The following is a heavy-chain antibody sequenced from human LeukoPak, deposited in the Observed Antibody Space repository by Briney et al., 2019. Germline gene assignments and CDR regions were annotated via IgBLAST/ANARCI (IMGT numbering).Heavy chain of an antibody. Sequence: ASVKVSCKVSGYTLTELSMHWVRQAPGKGLEWMGGFDPEDGETIYAQKFQGRVTMTEDTSTDTAYMELRSLRSEDTAVYYCATSGAMVRGALDYWGQGTLVTVSS. V-gene: IGHV1-24*01. CDR1: GYTLTELS. J-gene: IGHJ4*02. CDR2: FDPEDGET. CDR3: ATSGAMVRGALDY. D-gene: IGHD3-10*01.